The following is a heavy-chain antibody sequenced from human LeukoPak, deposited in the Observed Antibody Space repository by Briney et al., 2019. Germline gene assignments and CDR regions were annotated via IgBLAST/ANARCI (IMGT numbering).Heavy chain of an antibody. D-gene: IGHD6-13*01. V-gene: IGHV3-23*01. CDR1: GFTFSSYS. J-gene: IGHJ4*02. CDR3: AKAASSWYSDYFDY. CDR2: ISASGGST. Sequence: PGGSLRLSCAASGFTFSSYSMTWVRQAPGKGLEWVSSISASGGSTYYADSVKGRFTISRDNSKNTLSLQMKSLRAEDTAVYYRAKAASSWYSDYFDYWGQGTLVTVSS.